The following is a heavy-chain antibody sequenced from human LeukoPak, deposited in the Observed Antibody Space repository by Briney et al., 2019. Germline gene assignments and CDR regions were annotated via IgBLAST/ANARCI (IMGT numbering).Heavy chain of an antibody. J-gene: IGHJ4*02. V-gene: IGHV4-59*08. D-gene: IGHD3-16*02. Sequence: SETLSLTCTVSGGSTSSVHWSWIRQPPEKGLEWIGCISYRGSTYYNPSLKSRVTISLDTSKKHFSLKLTSVTAADTGVYYCTRGRGLGVISPYSDSWGQGTLVTVSS. CDR1: GGSTSSVH. CDR2: ISYRGST. CDR3: TRGRGLGVISPYSDS.